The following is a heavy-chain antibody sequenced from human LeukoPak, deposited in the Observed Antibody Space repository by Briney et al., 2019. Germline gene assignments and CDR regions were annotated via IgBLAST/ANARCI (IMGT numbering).Heavy chain of an antibody. CDR1: GYSFTNYW. V-gene: IGHV5-51*01. CDR2: IYPGDSDT. Sequence: GSLKISCKGSGYSFTNYWIAWVRQMPGKGQEWMGIIYPGDSDTRYSPSFQGQVTISADKSISTAYLQWSSLKASDTAMYYCARREYGDYVLNYWGQGTLVTVSS. J-gene: IGHJ4*02. CDR3: ARREYGDYVLNY. D-gene: IGHD4-17*01.